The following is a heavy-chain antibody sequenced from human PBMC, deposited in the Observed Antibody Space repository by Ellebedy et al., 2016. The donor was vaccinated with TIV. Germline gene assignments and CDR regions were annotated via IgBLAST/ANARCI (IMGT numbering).Heavy chain of an antibody. D-gene: IGHD2-21*02. CDR2: ISYDGSNK. Sequence: GESLKISXAASGFTFSSYAMHWVRQAPGKGLEWVAVISYDGSNKYYADSVKGRFTISRDNSKNTLYLQMNSLRAEDTAVYYCAKEGVVVTAISLYYFDYWGQGTLVTVSS. CDR3: AKEGVVVTAISLYYFDY. CDR1: GFTFSSYA. V-gene: IGHV3-30-3*01. J-gene: IGHJ4*02.